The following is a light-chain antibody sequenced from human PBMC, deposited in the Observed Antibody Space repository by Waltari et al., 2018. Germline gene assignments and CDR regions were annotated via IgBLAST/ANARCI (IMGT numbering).Light chain of an antibody. Sequence: QSALTQPASVSGSPGQSITISCTGTSSDGGDYNYVSWYQQHPVKPPNLLIYECSNRPSGISNRFSGSKSGSTASLTISGLQAEDEADYYCSSYTSSSTLVFGGGTKLTVL. CDR3: SSYTSSSTLV. V-gene: IGLV2-14*03. CDR1: SSDGGDYNY. J-gene: IGLJ2*01. CDR2: ECS.